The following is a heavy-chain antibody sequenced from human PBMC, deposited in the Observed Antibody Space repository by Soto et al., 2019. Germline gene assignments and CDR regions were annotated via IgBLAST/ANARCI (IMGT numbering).Heavy chain of an antibody. V-gene: IGHV3-23*01. D-gene: IGHD3-22*01. CDR3: AKDFYYDSSGFLGSYDY. CDR1: GFTFSNYA. J-gene: IGHJ4*02. CDR2: VSGSGHST. Sequence: LRLSCAASGFTFSNYAMSWVRQAPGKGLEWVSSVSGSGHSTYYADSVKGRLTISRDNSRTTVFLQMNSLRAEETAVYYCAKDFYYDSSGFLGSYDYWGQGSLVTVSS.